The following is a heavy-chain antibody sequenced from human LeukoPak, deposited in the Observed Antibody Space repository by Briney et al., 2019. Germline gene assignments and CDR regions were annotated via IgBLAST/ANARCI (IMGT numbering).Heavy chain of an antibody. CDR3: ARVRDFWSGYPALDFDY. CDR2: INHSGNT. Sequence: SETLSLTCAVYGGSFSGYYWSWIRQPPGKGLEWIGEINHSGNTNYNPSLKSRVTISVDTSKNQSSLKLSSVTAADTAVYYCARVRDFWSGYPALDFDYWGQGTLVTVSS. CDR1: GGSFSGYY. D-gene: IGHD3-3*01. J-gene: IGHJ4*02. V-gene: IGHV4-34*01.